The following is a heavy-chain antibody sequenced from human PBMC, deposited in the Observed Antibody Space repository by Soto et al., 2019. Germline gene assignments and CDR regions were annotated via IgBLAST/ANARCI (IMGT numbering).Heavy chain of an antibody. V-gene: IGHV2-5*02. J-gene: IGHJ5*02. Sequence: GSGPTLVNPTQTLTLTCTFSGFSLSTSGVGVGWIRQPPGKALEWLALIYWDDDKRYSPSLKSRLTITKDTSKNQVVLTMTNMDPVDTATYYCAHRLYYYDSSGYPNRWFDPWGQGTLVTVSS. CDR3: AHRLYYYDSSGYPNRWFDP. CDR1: GFSLSTSGVG. CDR2: IYWDDDK. D-gene: IGHD3-22*01.